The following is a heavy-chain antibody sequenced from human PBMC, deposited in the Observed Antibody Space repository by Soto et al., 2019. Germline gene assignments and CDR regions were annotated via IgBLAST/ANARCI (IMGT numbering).Heavy chain of an antibody. V-gene: IGHV1-69*13. J-gene: IGHJ4*02. Sequence: SVKVSCKASGGTFSSYAISWVRQAPGQGPEWMGGIIPIFGTANYAQKFQGRVTITADESTSTAYMELSSLRSEDTAVYYCARDLGYYDSSGYRPFDYWGQGTLVTVSS. CDR3: ARDLGYYDSSGYRPFDY. CDR1: GGTFSSYA. D-gene: IGHD3-22*01. CDR2: IIPIFGTA.